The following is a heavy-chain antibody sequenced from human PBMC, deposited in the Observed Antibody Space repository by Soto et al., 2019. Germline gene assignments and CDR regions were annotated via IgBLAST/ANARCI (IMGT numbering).Heavy chain of an antibody. CDR3: AKDQDVGYCSSTSCYPDY. J-gene: IGHJ4*02. D-gene: IGHD2-2*01. Sequence: QVQLGESGGGVVQPGWSLRLSCAASGFTFSSYGMHWVRQAPGKGLEWVAVISYDGSNKYYADSVKGRFTISRDNSKNTLYLQMNSLRAEDTAVYYCAKDQDVGYCSSTSCYPDYWGQGTLVTVSS. V-gene: IGHV3-30*18. CDR2: ISYDGSNK. CDR1: GFTFSSYG.